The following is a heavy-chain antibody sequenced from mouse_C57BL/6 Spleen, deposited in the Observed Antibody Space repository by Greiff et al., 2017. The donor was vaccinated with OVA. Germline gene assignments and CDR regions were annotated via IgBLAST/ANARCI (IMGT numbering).Heavy chain of an antibody. CDR1: GYTFTDYY. Sequence: QVQLQQSGAELVRPGASVKLSCKASGYTFTDYYINWVKQRPGQGLEWIARIYPGSGNTYYNEKFKGKATLTAEKSSSTAYMQLSSLTSEDSAVYFCARWGLTGPFDYWGQGTTLTVSS. CDR3: ARWGLTGPFDY. D-gene: IGHD4-1*01. V-gene: IGHV1-76*01. CDR2: IYPGSGNT. J-gene: IGHJ2*01.